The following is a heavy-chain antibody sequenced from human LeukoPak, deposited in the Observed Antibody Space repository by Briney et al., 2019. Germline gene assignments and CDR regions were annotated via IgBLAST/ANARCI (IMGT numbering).Heavy chain of an antibody. CDR2: IKQDGSEK. J-gene: IGHJ4*02. Sequence: AGGSLRLSCAASGFTFSSYWMSWVRQAPGKGLEWVANIKQDGSEKYYVDSVKGRFTISRDNAKNSLYLQMNSLRAEDTAVYYCARVYRSGGSYYYGLDYWGQGTLVTVSS. CDR3: ARVYRSGGSYYYGLDY. D-gene: IGHD1-26*01. V-gene: IGHV3-7*01. CDR1: GFTFSSYW.